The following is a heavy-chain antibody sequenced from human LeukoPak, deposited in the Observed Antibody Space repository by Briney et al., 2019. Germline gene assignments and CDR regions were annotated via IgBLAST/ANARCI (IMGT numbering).Heavy chain of an antibody. Sequence: PSETLSLTCTISGGSVSDYYWSWIRQSPGKGLEWIGYIYHTGSTSYSPSLKSRVTLSVDTSKNQFSLKLTSVTAADTAVYYCASSEGLPYYFDYWGQGTLVTVSS. D-gene: IGHD3-10*01. CDR3: ASSEGLPYYFDY. J-gene: IGHJ4*02. CDR1: GGSVSDYY. CDR2: IYHTGST. V-gene: IGHV4-59*02.